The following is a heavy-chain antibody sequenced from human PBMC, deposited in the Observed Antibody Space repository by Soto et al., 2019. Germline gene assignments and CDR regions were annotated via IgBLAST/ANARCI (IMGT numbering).Heavy chain of an antibody. D-gene: IGHD1-26*01. CDR1: GFTFSSYG. J-gene: IGHJ4*02. CDR3: AHGRGYFDY. V-gene: IGHV3-30*03. Sequence: QVQLVESGGGVVQPGRSLRLSCAASGFTFSSYGMHWVRQAPGKGLEWVAVISYDGSNKYYADSVKGRFTISRDNSKNTLYLQMNSLRAEDTAVYYCAHGRGYFDYWGQGTLVTASS. CDR2: ISYDGSNK.